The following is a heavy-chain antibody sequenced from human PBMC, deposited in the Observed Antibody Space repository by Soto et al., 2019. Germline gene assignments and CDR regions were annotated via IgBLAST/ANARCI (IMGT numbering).Heavy chain of an antibody. D-gene: IGHD3-10*01. J-gene: IGHJ4*02. CDR1: EITFTKYW. V-gene: IGHV3-7*03. Sequence: EVQLVESGGGVVQPGGSLRLSCAASEITFTKYWMSWVRQAPGKGLEWVANIKPDGSEKYYVDSVKGRFTISRDNAKNSAYLQMNSLTAEDTAVYYWAGSTLGGQGTLVTVSS. CDR2: IKPDGSEK. CDR3: AGSTL.